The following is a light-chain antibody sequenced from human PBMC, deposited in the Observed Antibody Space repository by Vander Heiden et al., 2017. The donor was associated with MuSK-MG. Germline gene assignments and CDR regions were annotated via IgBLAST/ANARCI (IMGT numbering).Light chain of an antibody. CDR1: NIGSKN. J-gene: IGLJ2*01. Sequence: SYELTQPLSVSVALGQTARITCGGNNIGSKNVHWYQQKPGQAPVLVIYRDNNRPSGIPERFSGSNSGNTATLTIRRAQVGDEADYYCQVWDSRTAVFGGGTKLTVL. CDR3: QVWDSRTAV. CDR2: RDN. V-gene: IGLV3-9*01.